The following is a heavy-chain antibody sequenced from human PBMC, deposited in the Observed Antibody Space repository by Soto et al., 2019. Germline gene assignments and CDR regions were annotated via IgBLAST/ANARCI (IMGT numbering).Heavy chain of an antibody. CDR1: GYTFTSYG. V-gene: IGHV1-18*01. D-gene: IGHD2-21*02. CDR3: ARARRGYFGGDCYSDCFDP. J-gene: IGHJ5*02. CDR2: ISAYNGNT. Sequence: ASVKVSCKASGYTFTSYGISWVRQAPGQGLEWMGWISAYNGNTNYAQKLQGRVTMTTDTSTSTAYMELRSLRSDDTAVYYCARARRGYFGGDCYSDCFDPWRQGTLVTVSS.